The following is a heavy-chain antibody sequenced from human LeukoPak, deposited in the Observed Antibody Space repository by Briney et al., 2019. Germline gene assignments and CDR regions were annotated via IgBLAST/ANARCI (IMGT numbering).Heavy chain of an antibody. V-gene: IGHV4-34*01. Sequence: ASETLSLTCAVYGGSFSGYYWSWIRQPPGKGLEWIGEINHSGSTNYNPSLKSRVTISVDTSKNQFSLKLSSVTAADTAVYYCAKENSGYDPFYYYYYYMNVWGKGTTVTVSS. CDR2: INHSGST. D-gene: IGHD5-12*01. CDR1: GGSFSGYY. J-gene: IGHJ6*03. CDR3: AKENSGYDPFYYYYYYMNV.